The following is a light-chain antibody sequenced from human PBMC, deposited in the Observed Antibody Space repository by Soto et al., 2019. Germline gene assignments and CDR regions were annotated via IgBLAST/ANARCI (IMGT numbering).Light chain of an antibody. CDR3: SSYAGSSTVV. Sequence: QSALTQPASVSGSPGQSITISCSGTSSDVGGYNFVSWYQHHPGKAPKLLIYEVINRPSGVSNRFSGSKSGNTASLTISGLQAEDEADYFCSSYAGSSTVVFGTGTKLTVL. CDR1: SSDVGGYNF. J-gene: IGLJ1*01. CDR2: EVI. V-gene: IGLV2-14*01.